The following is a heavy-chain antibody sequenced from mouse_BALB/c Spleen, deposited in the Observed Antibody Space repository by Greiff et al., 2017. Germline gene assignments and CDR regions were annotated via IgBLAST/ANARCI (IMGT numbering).Heavy chain of an antibody. J-gene: IGHJ3*01. V-gene: IGHV5-6-5*01. Sequence: EVNVVESGGGLVKPGGSLKLSCAASGFTFSSYAMSWVRQTPEKRLEWVASISSGGSTYYPDSVKGRFTISRDNARNILYLQMSSLRSEDTAMYYCARTTATEFAYWGQGTLVTVSA. CDR2: ISSGGST. CDR1: GFTFSSYA. CDR3: ARTTATEFAY. D-gene: IGHD1-2*01.